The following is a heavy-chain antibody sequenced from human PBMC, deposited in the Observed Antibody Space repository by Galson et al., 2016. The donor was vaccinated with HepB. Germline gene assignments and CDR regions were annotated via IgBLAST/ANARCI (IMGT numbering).Heavy chain of an antibody. V-gene: IGHV3-7*01. CDR2: INQGGSDR. D-gene: IGHD3-10*01. CDR3: ARRLDTQGRIGGWAWGMDV. CDR1: GFTFNSYW. Sequence: SLRLSCAASGFTFNSYWMSWVRQAPGKGLEWLANINQGGSDRKYVDSVMGRFTISRDNAKNSLYLQMNSPTTEDTAVYFCARRLDTQGRIGGWAWGMDVWGQGTTVTVSS. J-gene: IGHJ6*02.